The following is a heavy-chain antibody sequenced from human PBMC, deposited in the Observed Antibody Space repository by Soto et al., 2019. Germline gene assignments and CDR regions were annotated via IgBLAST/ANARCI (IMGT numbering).Heavy chain of an antibody. CDR2: FYHNGGT. V-gene: IGHV4-30-2*01. CDR3: ARELSGGRYGMDV. Sequence: QLQLQESGSGLVKPSETLSLTCAVSGGSVTGGGDSWSWIRQPPGKGLEWIGYFYHNGGTYYNPSLNSRVTMSVDRSKNQFFLRLVSVTAADTAVYFCARELSGGRYGMDVWGQGTTVTVSS. J-gene: IGHJ6*02. D-gene: IGHD1-26*01. CDR1: GGSVTGGGDS.